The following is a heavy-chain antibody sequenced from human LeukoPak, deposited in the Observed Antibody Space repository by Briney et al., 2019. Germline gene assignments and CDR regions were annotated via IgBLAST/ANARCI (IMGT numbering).Heavy chain of an antibody. Sequence: SETLSLTCSVYGASMRNSYYWGWIRQSPGKGLEWIGSIYHDGTTYYNAPLKSRVTMSVDTSKNQFSLKMTSVTAADTAVYFRTSLHGMGIRAPLWDYWGQGNLVTVSS. D-gene: IGHD3-10*01. CDR3: TSLHGMGIRAPLWDY. J-gene: IGHJ4*02. CDR1: GASMRNSYY. CDR2: IYHDGTT. V-gene: IGHV4-38-2*02.